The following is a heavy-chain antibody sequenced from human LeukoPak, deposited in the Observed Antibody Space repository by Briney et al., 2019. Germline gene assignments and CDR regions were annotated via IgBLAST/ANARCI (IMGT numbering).Heavy chain of an antibody. D-gene: IGHD2-2*01. CDR1: GFTFTDYG. J-gene: IGHJ3*02. CDR3: ARDHPLSSPSRGHHAFDI. V-gene: IGHV3-21*01. CDR2: ISPKSKYI. Sequence: PGGSLRLSCAPSGFTFTDYGMNWVRQAPGKGLEWVSFISPKSKYIFYANSVKGRFVISRDSAANSLYLQMDSLRAEDTGVYYCARDHPLSSPSRGHHAFDIWGQGTMVTVSS.